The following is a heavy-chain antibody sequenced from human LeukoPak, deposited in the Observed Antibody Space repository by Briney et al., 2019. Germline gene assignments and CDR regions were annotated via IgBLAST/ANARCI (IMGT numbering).Heavy chain of an antibody. CDR3: ARWSRSDDTFDI. CDR1: GGSISSYY. CDR2: IYYSGST. Sequence: KPSETLSLTCTVSGGSISSYYWSWIRQPPGKGLEWIGYIYYSGSTNYNPSLKSRVTISVDTSKNQFSLKLSSVSAADTAVYYCARWSRSDDTFDIWGQGTMVTVS. J-gene: IGHJ3*02. V-gene: IGHV4-59*01.